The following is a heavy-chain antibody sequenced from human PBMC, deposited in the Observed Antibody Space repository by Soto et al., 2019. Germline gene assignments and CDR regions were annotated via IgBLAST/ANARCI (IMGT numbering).Heavy chain of an antibody. CDR1: GFTFSSYA. V-gene: IGHV3-30-3*01. CDR2: ISYDGSNK. J-gene: IGHJ4*02. Sequence: GGSLRLSCAASGFTFSSYAMHWVRQAPGKGLEWVAVISYDGSNKYYADSVKGRFTISRDNSKNTLYLQMNSLRAEDTAVYYCYFMVRGVAFDYWGQGTLVTVSS. D-gene: IGHD3-10*01. CDR3: YFMVRGVAFDY.